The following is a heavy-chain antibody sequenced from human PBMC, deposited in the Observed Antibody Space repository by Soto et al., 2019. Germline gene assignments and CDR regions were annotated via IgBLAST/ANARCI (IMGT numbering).Heavy chain of an antibody. D-gene: IGHD2-15*01. CDR2: IVVGSGNT. J-gene: IGHJ6*02. Sequence: SSVKASCKASGFTFRNSAVQWVRQARGQRLEWIGWIVVGSGNTIYAQNFQERVTMTRDLSTSTTYMELSSLRFEDTAAYYCAAVATPYLGFYSCMDVWG. CDR3: AAVATPYLGFYSCMDV. CDR1: GFTFRNSA. V-gene: IGHV1-58*01.